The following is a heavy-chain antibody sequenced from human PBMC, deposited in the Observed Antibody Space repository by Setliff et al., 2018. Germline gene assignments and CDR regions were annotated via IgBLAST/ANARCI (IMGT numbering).Heavy chain of an antibody. V-gene: IGHV1-69*13. Sequence: SVKVSCKASGGTFSSYAISWVRQAPGQGLEWMGGIIPIFGTANYAQKFQGRVTIVADESTSTAYMELSSLRSEDTAVYYCARDSRGLVPAAIEGSYYYYGMDVWGQGTTVTVSS. J-gene: IGHJ6*02. D-gene: IGHD2-2*02. CDR2: IIPIFGTA. CDR3: ARDSRGLVPAAIEGSYYYYGMDV. CDR1: GGTFSSYA.